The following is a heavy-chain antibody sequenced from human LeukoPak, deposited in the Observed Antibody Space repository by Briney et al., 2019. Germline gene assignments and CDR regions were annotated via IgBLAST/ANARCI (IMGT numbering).Heavy chain of an antibody. CDR2: IYYSGST. Sequence: PSETLSLTCTVPGGSVSSGSYYWSWIRQPPGKGLEWIGYIYYSGSTNYNPSLKSRVTISVDTSKNQFSLKLSSVTAADTAVYYCARGLRFLEWLYFAWFDPWGQGTLVTVSS. CDR1: GGSVSSGSYY. V-gene: IGHV4-61*01. CDR3: ARGLRFLEWLYFAWFDP. D-gene: IGHD3-3*01. J-gene: IGHJ5*02.